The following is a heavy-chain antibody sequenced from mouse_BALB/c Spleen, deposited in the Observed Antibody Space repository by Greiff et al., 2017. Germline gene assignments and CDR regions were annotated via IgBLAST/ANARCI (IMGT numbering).Heavy chain of an antibody. CDR3: AREEYGNYGFAY. J-gene: IGHJ3*01. Sequence: VQLKESGGGLVKPGGSLKLSCAASGFTFSDYYMYWVRQTPEKRLEWVATISDGGSYTYYPDSVKGRFTISRDNAKNNLYLQMSSLKSEDTAMYYCAREEYGNYGFAYWGQGTLVTVSA. CDR1: GFTFSDYY. CDR2: ISDGGSYT. D-gene: IGHD2-10*02. V-gene: IGHV5-4*02.